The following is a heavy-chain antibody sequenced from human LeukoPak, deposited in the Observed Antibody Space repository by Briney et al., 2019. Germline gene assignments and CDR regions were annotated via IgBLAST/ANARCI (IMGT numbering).Heavy chain of an antibody. V-gene: IGHV1-18*01. CDR2: ISAYNGNT. J-gene: IGHJ4*02. Sequence: ASVKVSCTASGYTFTSYGISWVRQAPGQGLEWMGWISAYNGNTKYSQKFQGRVTITRDTSASTAYMELSSLRSEDTAVYYCARDPCGGATRLICYFDYWGQGTLVTVSS. D-gene: IGHD1-26*01. CDR3: ARDPCGGATRLICYFDY. CDR1: GYTFTSYG.